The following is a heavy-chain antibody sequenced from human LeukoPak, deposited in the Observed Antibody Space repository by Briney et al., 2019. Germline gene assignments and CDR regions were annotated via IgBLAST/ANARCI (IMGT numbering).Heavy chain of an antibody. V-gene: IGHV1-18*01. CDR2: ISPYNGNT. J-gene: IGHJ2*01. CDR1: GYTFTSYG. D-gene: IGHD5-24*01. CDR3: ARGWLQPYWYFDL. Sequence: ASVKVSCKASGYTFTSYGISWVRQAPGQGLEWMGWISPYNGNTNYPQKFQGRVTMNTDTSTSTAYMELRSMRSDDTAVYYRARGWLQPYWYFDLWGRGTLVTVSS.